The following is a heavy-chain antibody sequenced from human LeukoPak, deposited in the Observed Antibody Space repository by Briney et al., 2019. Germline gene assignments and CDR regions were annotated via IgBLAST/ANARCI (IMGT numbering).Heavy chain of an antibody. D-gene: IGHD2-2*01. V-gene: IGHV3-11*04. Sequence: GGSLTLSCAASGYTFSDYYMSWIRQAPGRGLEWVSYISSSGSTKYYADSVKGRFTISRDNAKNSYLQMNSLRAEDTAVYYCARGRTCSSTNCYGEHTFSWGQGTLVTVSS. CDR2: ISSSGSTK. CDR1: GYTFSDYY. J-gene: IGHJ5*02. CDR3: ARGRTCSSTNCYGEHTFS.